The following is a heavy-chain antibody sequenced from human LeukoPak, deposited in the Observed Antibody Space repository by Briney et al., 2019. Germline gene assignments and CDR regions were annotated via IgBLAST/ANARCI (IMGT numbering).Heavy chain of an antibody. CDR2: IYTSGST. CDR1: GGSISSYY. D-gene: IGHD3-22*01. CDR3: AAYYYDSSGYYYPFDY. J-gene: IGHJ4*02. Sequence: SETLSLTCTVSGGSISSYYWSWIRQPAGKGLEWIGRIYTSGSTNYNPSLKSRVTISVDTSKNQFSLKLSSVTAADTAVYYCAAYYYDSSGYYYPFDYWGQGTLVTVSS. V-gene: IGHV4-4*07.